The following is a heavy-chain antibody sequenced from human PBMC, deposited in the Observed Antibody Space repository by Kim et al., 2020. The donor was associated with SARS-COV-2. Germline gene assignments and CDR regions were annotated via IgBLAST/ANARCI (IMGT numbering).Heavy chain of an antibody. CDR3: ARDMAGYLVRDSGSYYYYYYGMDV. V-gene: IGHV1-2*04. Sequence: ASVKVSCKASGYTFTGYYMHWVRQAPGQGLEWMGWINPNSGGTNYAQKFQGWVTMTRDTSISTAYMELSRLRSDDTAVYYCARDMAGYLVRDSGSYYYYYYGMDVWGQGTTVTVSS. J-gene: IGHJ6*02. CDR2: INPNSGGT. CDR1: GYTFTGYY. D-gene: IGHD1-26*01.